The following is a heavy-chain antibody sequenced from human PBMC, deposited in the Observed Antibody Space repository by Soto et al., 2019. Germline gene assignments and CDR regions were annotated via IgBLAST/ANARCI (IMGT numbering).Heavy chain of an antibody. CDR2: IYHSGSI. D-gene: IGHD3-16*01. V-gene: IGHV4-30-4*01. Sequence: GPGPEGASETLSLTCPVSGGSINSADYYWSWIRQPPGKGLEWIGYIYHSGSIYYNPSLKSRLTISVDTSKNQFSLKLSSVTAADTAVYYCAAVAPRKLTFPFYGVDVWGQGTTVTVSS. CDR1: GGSINSADYY. CDR3: AAVAPRKLTFPFYGVDV. J-gene: IGHJ6*02.